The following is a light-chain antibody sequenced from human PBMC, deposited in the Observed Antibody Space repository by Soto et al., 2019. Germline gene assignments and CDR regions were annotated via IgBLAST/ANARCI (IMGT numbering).Light chain of an antibody. V-gene: IGKV1-5*03. J-gene: IGKJ1*01. CDR3: QQYNSYSQT. CDR2: KAS. Sequence: IQVTQSPSTLSASVGDRVTITCRASQTISNWLAWYQQKPGQAPKLLIYKASTLESGVPSRFSGSGSGTEFTLTISSLQPEDFATYYCQQYNSYSQTVGQGTKVDIK. CDR1: QTISNW.